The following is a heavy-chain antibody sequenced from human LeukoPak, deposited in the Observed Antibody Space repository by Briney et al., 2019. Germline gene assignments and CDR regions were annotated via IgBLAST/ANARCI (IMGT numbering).Heavy chain of an antibody. D-gene: IGHD3-3*01. CDR1: GFTFSSYG. CDR3: AKRGQVLRFLEWLPDY. CDR2: IRYDGSNK. J-gene: IGHJ4*02. Sequence: GGSLRLSCAASGFTFSSYGMHWVRQAPGKGLEWVAFIRYDGSNKYYADSVKGRFTISRDNSKNTLYLQMNSLRAEDTAVYYCAKRGQVLRFLEWLPDYWGQGTLVTVSS. V-gene: IGHV3-30*02.